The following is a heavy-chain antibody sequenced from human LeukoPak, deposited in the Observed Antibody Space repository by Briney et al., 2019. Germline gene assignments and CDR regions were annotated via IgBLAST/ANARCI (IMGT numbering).Heavy chain of an antibody. CDR3: ARGYSSSWYLCDY. J-gene: IGHJ4*02. CDR2: ISSSGSTI. CDR1: GFTFSSYE. D-gene: IGHD6-13*01. V-gene: IGHV3-48*03. Sequence: QPGGSLRLSCAASGFTFSSYEMNWVRQAPGKGLEWVSYISSSGSTIYYADSVKGRFTISRDNAKNSLYLQMNSLRAEDTAVYYCARGYSSSWYLCDYWGQGTLVTVSS.